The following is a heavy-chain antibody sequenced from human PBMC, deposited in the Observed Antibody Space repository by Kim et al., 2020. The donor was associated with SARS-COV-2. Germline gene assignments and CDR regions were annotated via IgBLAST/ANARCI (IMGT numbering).Heavy chain of an antibody. CDR3: AKDAGVLRFLDPPCCGMDV. CDR2: ISGSGGST. Sequence: GGSLRLSCAASGFTFSTYAITWVRQAPGKGLEWVSTISGSGGSTYYADSVKGRFTISRDSSKNTLYLQMNSLRAEDTAVYYCAKDAGVLRFLDPPCCGMDVWGQGTTVTVSS. V-gene: IGHV3-23*01. D-gene: IGHD3-3*01. CDR1: GFTFSTYA. J-gene: IGHJ6*02.